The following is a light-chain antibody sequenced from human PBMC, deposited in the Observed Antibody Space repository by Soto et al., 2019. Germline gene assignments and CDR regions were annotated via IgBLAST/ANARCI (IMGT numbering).Light chain of an antibody. Sequence: EIVLTQSPGTLSLSPGERATLSCRASQSVSNNYLAWYQQKPGQTPRLLISGASSRATGIPDRFNGSGSGTDFTLTISRLEPEDFAVYYCQQYGSSPLTFGGGTKVEIK. CDR2: GAS. CDR1: QSVSNNY. CDR3: QQYGSSPLT. J-gene: IGKJ4*01. V-gene: IGKV3-20*01.